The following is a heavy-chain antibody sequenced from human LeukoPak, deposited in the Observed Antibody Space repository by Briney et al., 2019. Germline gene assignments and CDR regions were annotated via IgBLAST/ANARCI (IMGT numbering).Heavy chain of an antibody. CDR1: GFTFSSYE. V-gene: IGHV3-48*03. CDR3: VRGKLVYYYDNSGYFDS. CDR2: IRITTGAL. Sequence: GGSLRLSCAASGFTFSSYEMNWVRQAPGKGLEWLSYIRITTGALYYADSVKGRFAISRDNAKNSLYLQMNNLRAEDTAVYYCVRGKLVYYYDNSGYFDSWGQGTLVTVSS. J-gene: IGHJ4*02. D-gene: IGHD3-22*01.